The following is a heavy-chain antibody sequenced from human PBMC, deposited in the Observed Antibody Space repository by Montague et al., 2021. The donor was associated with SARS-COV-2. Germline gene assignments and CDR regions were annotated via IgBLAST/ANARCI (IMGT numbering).Heavy chain of an antibody. CDR2: IYYSGST. J-gene: IGHJ4*02. CDR3: ARHPLGYCSSTCCYVG. D-gene: IGHD2-2*01. Sequence: SETLSLTCTVSGGSISSSSYYWSWIRQPPGKGLEWIGSIYYSGSTYSNPTLKSPVTISVDTSKYQLSLNLSSVTAADTAVYYCARHPLGYCSSTCCYVGWGQGTLVTVSS. CDR1: GGSISSSSYY. V-gene: IGHV4-39*01.